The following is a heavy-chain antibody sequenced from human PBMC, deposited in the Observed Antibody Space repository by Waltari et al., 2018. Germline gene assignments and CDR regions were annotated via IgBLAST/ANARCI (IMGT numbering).Heavy chain of an antibody. J-gene: IGHJ4*02. D-gene: IGHD6-19*01. CDR2: FSRDGVTT. V-gene: IGHV3-64*01. CDR1: GFTFSSFS. Sequence: EVQMVESGGGLVQPGGSLRLSCAASGFTFSSFSMHWVRQAPGKGLEYVSAFSRDGVTTYYAKPVKGRFTSSRDNSKNTLYLQMGSLRAEDMAVYYWARIDGSGWYGSWGQGTLVTVSS. CDR3: ARIDGSGWYGS.